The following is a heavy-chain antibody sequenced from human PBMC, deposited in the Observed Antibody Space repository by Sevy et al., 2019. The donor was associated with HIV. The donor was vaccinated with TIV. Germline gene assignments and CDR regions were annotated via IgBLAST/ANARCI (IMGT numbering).Heavy chain of an antibody. D-gene: IGHD6-19*01. CDR2: FRSKASGGAT. J-gene: IGHJ4*02. CDR1: GFTFGDYS. CDR3: ARAFDSSGWYLSRILLSRREFDY. Sequence: GGSLRLSCTGSGFTFGDYSMSWFRQAPGKGLEWVGFFRSKASGGATEYAASVKGRFTISRDDSKSVAYLQMNSLKTEDTAMYYCARAFDSSGWYLSRILLSRREFDYWGQGTLVTVSS. V-gene: IGHV3-49*03.